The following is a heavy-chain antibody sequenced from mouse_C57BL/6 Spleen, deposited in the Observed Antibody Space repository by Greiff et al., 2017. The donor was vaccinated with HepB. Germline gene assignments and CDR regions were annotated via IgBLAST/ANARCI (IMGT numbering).Heavy chain of an antibody. V-gene: IGHV1-42*01. CDR3: AKGGQAWFAY. D-gene: IGHD3-2*02. CDR1: GYSFTGYY. Sequence: VQLKESGPELVKPGASVKISCKASGYSFTGYYMNWVKQSPEKSLEWIGEINPSTGGTTYNQKFKAKATLTVDKSSSTAYMQLKSLTSEDSAVYYCAKGGQAWFAYWGQGTLVTVSA. CDR2: INPSTGGT. J-gene: IGHJ3*01.